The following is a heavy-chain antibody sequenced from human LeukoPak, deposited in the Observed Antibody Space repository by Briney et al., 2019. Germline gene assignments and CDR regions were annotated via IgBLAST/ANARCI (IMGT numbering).Heavy chain of an antibody. D-gene: IGHD3-22*01. V-gene: IGHV3-30*02. CDR2: IRCDGSNK. J-gene: IGHJ4*02. CDR1: GFTFSSYG. CDR3: AKGTFRYYYDSSGYYRID. Sequence: PGGSLRLSCAASGFTFSSYGMHWVRQAPGKGLEWVAFIRCDGSNKYYADSVKGRFTISRDNSKNTLYLQMNSLRAEDTAVYYCAKGTFRYYYDSSGYYRIDWGQGTLVTVSS.